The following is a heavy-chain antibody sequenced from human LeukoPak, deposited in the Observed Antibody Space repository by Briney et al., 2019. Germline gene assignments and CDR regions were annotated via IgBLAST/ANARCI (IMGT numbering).Heavy chain of an antibody. D-gene: IGHD6-19*01. V-gene: IGHV4-59*08. CDR3: ARHRYTSGWYGYYYYYGMDV. J-gene: IGHJ6*02. CDR1: GVSISSYY. Sequence: SETLSLTCTVSGVSISSYYWSWIRQPPGKGLEWIGYIYYSGNTSGSTKYNPSLKSRVTISVDTSKNQFSLKLSSVTAADTVVYYCARHRYTSGWYGYYYYYGMDVWGQGTMVTVSS. CDR2: IYYSGNTSGST.